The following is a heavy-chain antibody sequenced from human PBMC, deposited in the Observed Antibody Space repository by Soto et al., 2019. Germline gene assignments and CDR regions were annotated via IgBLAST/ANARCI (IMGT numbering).Heavy chain of an antibody. V-gene: IGHV5-51*01. CDR3: ASQDSSSPGYYYGMDV. J-gene: IGHJ6*02. Sequence: PGESLKISCKGSGYSFTSYWIGWVRQMPGKGLEWMGIIYPGDSDTRYSPSFQGQVTISADKSISTAYLQWGSLKASDTAMYYCASQDSSSPGYYYGMDVWGQGTTVTVSS. CDR2: IYPGDSDT. CDR1: GYSFTSYW. D-gene: IGHD6-6*01.